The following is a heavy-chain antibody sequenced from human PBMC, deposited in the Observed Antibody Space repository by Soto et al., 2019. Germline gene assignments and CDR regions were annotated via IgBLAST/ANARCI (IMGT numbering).Heavy chain of an antibody. CDR1: GFTFSDYY. CDR3: ARVGYYYYYMDV. J-gene: IGHJ6*03. CDR2: ISSSSSYT. Sequence: LSLTCAASGFTFSDYYMSWIRQAPGKGLEWVSYISSSSSYTNYADSVKGRFTISRDNAKNSLYLQMNSLRAEDTAVYYCARVGYYYYYMDVWGKGTTVTVSS. V-gene: IGHV3-11*06.